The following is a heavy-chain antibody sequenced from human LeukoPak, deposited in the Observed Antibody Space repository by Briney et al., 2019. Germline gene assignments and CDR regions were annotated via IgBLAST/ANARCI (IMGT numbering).Heavy chain of an antibody. J-gene: IGHJ4*02. Sequence: GGSLRLSCAASGFIVSSNYMSWVRQTPGKGLEWVSVIYSGGSTYYADSVKGRFTISRDNSKNTLYLQMNSLRAKDTAVYYCARDLLEWYFDYWGQGTLVTVSS. CDR3: ARDLLEWYFDY. V-gene: IGHV3-66*01. CDR2: IYSGGST. CDR1: GFIVSSNY. D-gene: IGHD3-3*01.